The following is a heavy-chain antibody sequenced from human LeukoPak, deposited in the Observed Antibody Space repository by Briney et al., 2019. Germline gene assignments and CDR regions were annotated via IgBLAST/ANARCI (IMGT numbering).Heavy chain of an antibody. CDR2: IYHSGST. CDR1: GYSISSGYY. CDR3: ARDATMIVVVTGVDY. J-gene: IGHJ4*02. Sequence: SETLSLTCTVSGYSISSGYYWGWIRQPPGKGLEWIGSIYHSGSTYYNPSLKSRVTISVDTSKNQFSLKLSSVTAADTAVYYCARDATMIVVVTGVDYWGQGTLVTVSS. D-gene: IGHD3-22*01. V-gene: IGHV4-38-2*02.